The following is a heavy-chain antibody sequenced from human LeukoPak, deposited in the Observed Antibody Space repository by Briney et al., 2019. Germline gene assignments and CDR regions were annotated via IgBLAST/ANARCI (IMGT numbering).Heavy chain of an antibody. CDR2: INSANDT. Sequence: PGGSLRLSCAVSGFNVISRYMSWVRQAPGKGLEWVSVINSANDTFYTDSVKGRFTVSRDNSKNTFYLQMNSLRADDTAIYYCARAGIAARGDNYYMDVWGKGTTVTVSS. D-gene: IGHD6-13*01. CDR3: ARAGIAARGDNYYMDV. J-gene: IGHJ6*03. V-gene: IGHV3-53*01. CDR1: GFNVISRY.